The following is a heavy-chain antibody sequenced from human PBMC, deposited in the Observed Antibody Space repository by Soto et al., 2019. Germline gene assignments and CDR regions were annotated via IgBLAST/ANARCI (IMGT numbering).Heavy chain of an antibody. CDR2: IYYSGST. Sequence: SETLSLTCTVSGGSISSSSYYWGWIRQPPGKGLEWIGSIYYSGSTYYNPSLKSRVTISVDTSKNQFSLKLSSVTAADTAVYYCARHRRWDSGGSGYDPNFDYWGQGTLVTVSS. V-gene: IGHV4-39*01. CDR1: GGSISSSSYY. CDR3: ARHRRWDSGGSGYDPNFDY. J-gene: IGHJ4*02. D-gene: IGHD5-12*01.